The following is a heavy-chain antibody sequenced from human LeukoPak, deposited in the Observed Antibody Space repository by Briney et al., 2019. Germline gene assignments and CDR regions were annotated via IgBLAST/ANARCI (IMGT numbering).Heavy chain of an antibody. CDR2: IYYSGST. J-gene: IGHJ3*02. D-gene: IGHD3-22*01. CDR3: ARARNYYDSSDYYYEGDAFDI. V-gene: IGHV4-59*01. Sequence: PSETLSLTCTVSGGSISSYHWSWIRQPPGKRLECIGFIYYSGSTNYNPSLKSRVTISVDTSKNQFSLKLSSVTAADTAVYYCARARNYYDSSDYYYEGDAFDIWGQGTMVTVSS. CDR1: GGSISSYH.